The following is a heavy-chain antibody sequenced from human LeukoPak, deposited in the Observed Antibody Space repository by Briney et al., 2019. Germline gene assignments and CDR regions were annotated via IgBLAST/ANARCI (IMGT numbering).Heavy chain of an antibody. V-gene: IGHV4-34*01. CDR2: INHSGST. D-gene: IGHD3-9*01. CDR3: ARGRNYDILTGYYSPSHHDY. Sequence: SETLSLTCAVYGGSFSGYYWSWIRQPPGKGLEWIGEINHSGSTNYNPSLKSRVTISVDTSKNQFSLKLSSVTAADTAVYYCARGRNYDILTGYYSPSHHDYWGQGTLVTVSS. CDR1: GGSFSGYY. J-gene: IGHJ4*02.